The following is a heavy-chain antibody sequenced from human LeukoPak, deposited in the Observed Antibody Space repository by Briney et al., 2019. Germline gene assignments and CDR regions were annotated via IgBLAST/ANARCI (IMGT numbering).Heavy chain of an antibody. CDR2: IYYSGRT. Sequence: SETLSLTCTVSGGSISRSTYYWGWIRQPPGKGLEWIGSIYYSGRTYYNPSVKSRVTISVDTSKNLFSLKLNSVTAADTAVYYCARPTTLNTLYAFDIWGQGTMVTVSS. CDR1: GGSISRSTYY. D-gene: IGHD4-17*01. V-gene: IGHV4-39*01. CDR3: ARPTTLNTLYAFDI. J-gene: IGHJ3*02.